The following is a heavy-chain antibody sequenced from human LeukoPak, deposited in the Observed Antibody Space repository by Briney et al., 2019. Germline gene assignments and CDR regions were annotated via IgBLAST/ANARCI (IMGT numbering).Heavy chain of an antibody. CDR3: AREEMGRTTGDNYYYYGMDV. CDR1: GYTFTGYY. D-gene: IGHD5-24*01. J-gene: IGHJ6*02. V-gene: IGHV1-2*02. Sequence: VASVKVSCKASGYTFTGYYMHWARQAPGQGLEWMGWINPNSGGTNYAQKFQGRVTMTRDTSISTAYMELSRLRSDDTAVYYCAREEMGRTTGDNYYYYGMDVWGQGTTVTVSS. CDR2: INPNSGGT.